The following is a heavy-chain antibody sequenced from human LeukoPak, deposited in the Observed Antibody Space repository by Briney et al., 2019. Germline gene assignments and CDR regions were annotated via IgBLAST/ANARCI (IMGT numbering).Heavy chain of an antibody. Sequence: MTSETLSLTCTVSGGSISSSSYYWGWIRQPPGKGLEWIGSIYYSGSTYYNPSLKSRVTISVDTSKNQFSLKLSSVTAADTAVYYCARDGGSSGDLDYWGQGTLVTVSS. CDR3: ARDGGSSGDLDY. CDR1: GGSISSSSYY. D-gene: IGHD3-22*01. CDR2: IYYSGST. J-gene: IGHJ4*02. V-gene: IGHV4-39*07.